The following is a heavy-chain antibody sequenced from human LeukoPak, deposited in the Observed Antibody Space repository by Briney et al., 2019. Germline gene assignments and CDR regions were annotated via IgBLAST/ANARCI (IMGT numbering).Heavy chain of an antibody. D-gene: IGHD1-1*01. Sequence: PGESLTLSCSASGFTFASYSMIWLRQAPGKGLEWFSSIRCDSTYIYNAGSVKGRFTISRDNAQASMYLQMISLRADDTAVYYCARVSGRLERQSALDYWGQGTLVIVSS. J-gene: IGHJ4*02. V-gene: IGHV3-21*01. CDR1: GFTFASYS. CDR2: IRCDSTYI. CDR3: ARVSGRLERQSALDY.